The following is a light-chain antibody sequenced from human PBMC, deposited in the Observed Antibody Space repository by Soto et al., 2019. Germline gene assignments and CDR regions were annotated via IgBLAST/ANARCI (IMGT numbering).Light chain of an antibody. CDR2: NNN. CDR3: QSYDSSLSGPHWV. V-gene: IGLV1-40*01. CDR1: SSNIGAGYD. J-gene: IGLJ3*02. Sequence: QAVVTQPPSVSGAPGQRVTISCTGTSSNIGAGYDVHWYRQLPGTAPKLLISNNNNRPSGVPDRFSGSKSGSSASLAITGLQADDEADYYCQSYDSSLSGPHWVFGGGTKVTVL.